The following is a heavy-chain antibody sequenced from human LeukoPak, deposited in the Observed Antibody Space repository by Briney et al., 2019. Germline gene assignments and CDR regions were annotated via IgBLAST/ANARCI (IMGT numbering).Heavy chain of an antibody. CDR3: ARVGDYYYYMDV. J-gene: IGHJ6*03. V-gene: IGHV4-61*02. Sequence: SETLSLTCTASGGSISSGSYYWSWIRQPAGKGLEWIGRIYTSGSTNYNPSLKSRVTISVDTSKNQFSLKLSSVTAADTAVYYCARVGDYYYYMDVWGKGTTVTVSS. CDR1: GGSISSGSYY. CDR2: IYTSGST.